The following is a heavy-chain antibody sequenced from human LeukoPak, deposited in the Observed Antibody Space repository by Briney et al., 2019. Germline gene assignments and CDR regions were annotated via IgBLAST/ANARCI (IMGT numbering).Heavy chain of an antibody. D-gene: IGHD2-21*02. J-gene: IGHJ4*02. CDR2: IRYDVSNK. CDR3: AREWAYCGGDCYPYFDY. V-gene: IGHV3-30*02. CDR1: GFTFSSYG. Sequence: GGSLRLSCAASGFTFSSYGMHWVRQAPGKGLEWVAFIRYDVSNKYYADSVKGRFTISRDNSKNTLYLQMNSLRVEDTSVYYCAREWAYCGGDCYPYFDYWGQGTLVTVSS.